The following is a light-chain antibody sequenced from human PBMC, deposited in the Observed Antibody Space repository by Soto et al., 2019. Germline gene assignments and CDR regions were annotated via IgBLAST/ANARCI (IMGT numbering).Light chain of an antibody. CDR2: GES. CDR3: QQYCNSPMYT. V-gene: IGKV3-20*01. J-gene: IGKJ2*01. CDR1: QYGNNDY. Sequence: DIVLTQSPGTLALSPGERATLSCRASQYGNNDYLAWYQQRPGQAPRLLIYGESRRATGIPDRFSGSGSGTDFTLTIRGLEPEDFGVFYCQQYCNSPMYTFGQGTKLQIK.